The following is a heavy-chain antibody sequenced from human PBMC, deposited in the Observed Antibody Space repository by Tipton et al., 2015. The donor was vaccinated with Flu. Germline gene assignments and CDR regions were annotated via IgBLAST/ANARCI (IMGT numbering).Heavy chain of an antibody. V-gene: IGHV4-59*08. Sequence: TLSLTCTVSGGSISSYYWSWIRQPPGKGLEWIGYIYYSGSTNYNPSLKSRVTISVDTSKNQFSLKLSSVTAADTAVYYCARLRQQLVDRPYYYYYMDVWGKGTTVTVSS. CDR2: IYYSGST. J-gene: IGHJ6*03. D-gene: IGHD6-13*01. CDR3: ARLRQQLVDRPYYYYYMDV. CDR1: GGSISSYY.